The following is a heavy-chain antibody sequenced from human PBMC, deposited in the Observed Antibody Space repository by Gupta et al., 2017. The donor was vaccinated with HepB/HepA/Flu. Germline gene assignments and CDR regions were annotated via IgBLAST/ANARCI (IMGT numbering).Heavy chain of an antibody. CDR2: IYYSGST. V-gene: IGHV4-39*01. D-gene: IGHD7-27*01. Sequence: QLQLQESGPGLVKPSETLSLTCTVSGGSISSSSYYWGWIRQPPGKGLEWIGSIYYSGSTYYNPSLKSRVTISVDTSKNQFSLKLSSVTAADTAVYYCAISPVTGDWGYWGQGTLVTVSS. CDR3: AISPVTGDWGY. CDR1: GGSISSSSYY. J-gene: IGHJ4*02.